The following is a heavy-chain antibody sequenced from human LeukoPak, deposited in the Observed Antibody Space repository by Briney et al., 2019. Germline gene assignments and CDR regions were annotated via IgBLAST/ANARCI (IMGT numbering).Heavy chain of an antibody. CDR3: ASHDYYESSLGYYFGY. Sequence: GGTLRLSCVASGFTFSSYGMSWVREAPGKGLEWGSGISGSGAGTYYTDSVRGRFTISRDNSKNTVYLQMNSLRAEDTAVYSCASHDYYESSLGYYFGYWGQGTLVTVSS. J-gene: IGHJ4*02. CDR1: GFTFSSYG. D-gene: IGHD3-22*01. CDR2: ISGSGAGT. V-gene: IGHV3-23*01.